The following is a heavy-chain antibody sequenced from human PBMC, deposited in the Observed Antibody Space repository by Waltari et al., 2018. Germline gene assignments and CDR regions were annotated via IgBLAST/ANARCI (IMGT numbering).Heavy chain of an antibody. CDR2: IYYSGST. Sequence: QVQLQESGPGLVKPSETLSLTCTVSGGSISSYYWSWIRQPPGKGLEWIGYIYYSGSTNYNPSLKSRVTISVDTSKNQFSLKLSSVTAADTAVYYCARLQADIVVVPAAISGYMDVWGKGTTVTISS. CDR1: GGSISSYY. D-gene: IGHD2-2*02. J-gene: IGHJ6*03. V-gene: IGHV4-59*08. CDR3: ARLQADIVVVPAAISGYMDV.